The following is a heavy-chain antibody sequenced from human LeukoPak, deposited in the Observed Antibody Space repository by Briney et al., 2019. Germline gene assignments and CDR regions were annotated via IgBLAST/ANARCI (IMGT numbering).Heavy chain of an antibody. CDR1: GYRFTNYW. Sequence: GESLKISCKGSGYRFTNYWIAWVRQMPGKGLEWMGILYPGDSDTRYSPSFQGQVTISADKSISTAYLQWSSLKASDTAMYYCARRAYCGGDCYSDYWGQGTLVTVSS. D-gene: IGHD2-21*02. V-gene: IGHV5-51*01. J-gene: IGHJ4*02. CDR2: LYPGDSDT. CDR3: ARRAYCGGDCYSDY.